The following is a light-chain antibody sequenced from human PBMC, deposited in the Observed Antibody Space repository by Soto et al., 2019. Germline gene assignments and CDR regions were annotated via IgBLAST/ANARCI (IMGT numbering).Light chain of an antibody. V-gene: IGKV1-27*01. CDR3: QQYNSYWT. CDR1: QGIGNS. Sequence: IQMTQSPSSLSASVGDRVIITCRASQGIGNSLAWYQQKAGRVPKLLMHSASTLLSGVPSRFSGSGSGTDFTLTISSLQPDDFATYYCQQYNSYWTFGQGTKVEIK. J-gene: IGKJ1*01. CDR2: SAS.